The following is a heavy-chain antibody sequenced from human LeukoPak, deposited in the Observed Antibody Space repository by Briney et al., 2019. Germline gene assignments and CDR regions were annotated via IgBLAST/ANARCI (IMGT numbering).Heavy chain of an antibody. V-gene: IGHV4-38-2*01. CDR2: IYHSGST. CDR1: GYSISSGYY. J-gene: IGHJ4*02. CDR3: ARRSYYYGSGTDY. Sequence: SETLSLTCAVSGYSISSGYYWGWIRQPPGKGLEWIGSIYHSGSTYYNPSLKSRVTISVDTSKNQFSLKLGSVTAADTAVYYCARRSYYYGSGTDYWGQGTLVTVSS. D-gene: IGHD3-10*01.